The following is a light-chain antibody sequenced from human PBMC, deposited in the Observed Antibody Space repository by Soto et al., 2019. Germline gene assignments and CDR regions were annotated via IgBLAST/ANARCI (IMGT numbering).Light chain of an antibody. V-gene: IGLV2-8*01. CDR1: SGDVGGYNF. CDR3: SSYAGGIKWV. J-gene: IGLJ3*02. CDR2: EVS. Sequence: QSVLTQPPSASGSPGQSVTISCTGTSGDVGGYNFVSWYQQHPGKAPKFMIYEVSKRPSGVPDRFSGSKSGNTASLTVSGLQAEDEADYYCSSYAGGIKWVFGGGTKLTV.